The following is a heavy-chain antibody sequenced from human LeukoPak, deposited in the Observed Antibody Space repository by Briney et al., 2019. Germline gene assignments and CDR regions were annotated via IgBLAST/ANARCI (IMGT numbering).Heavy chain of an antibody. CDR3: AKYGSGSWFFDY. D-gene: IGHD3-10*01. CDR1: GFTFSSYG. V-gene: IGHV3-23*01. J-gene: IGHJ4*02. Sequence: GGSLRLSCAAPGFTFSSYGMSWVRQAPGKGLEWVSAISGSGGSTYYADSVKGRFTISRDNSKNTLYLQMNSLRAEDTAVYYCAKYGSGSWFFDYWGQGTLVTVSS. CDR2: ISGSGGST.